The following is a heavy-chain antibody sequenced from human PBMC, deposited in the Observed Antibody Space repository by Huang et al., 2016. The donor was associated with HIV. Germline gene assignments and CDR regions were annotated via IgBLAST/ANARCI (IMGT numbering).Heavy chain of an antibody. CDR2: VNPNRGNT. Sequence: QVQLVQSGAEVKKPGASVKVSCKASGYTFSNYDINWVREAPGQGLAGVGWVNPNRGNTGYARKFQGRVTMTRSTSISTAYMELSRLRFEDTAVYYCATLPPVNYGRSGGRVRDYWGQGSLVTVSS. CDR1: GYTFSNYD. V-gene: IGHV1-8*01. D-gene: IGHD2-15*01. CDR3: ATLPPVNYGRSGGRVRDY. J-gene: IGHJ4*02.